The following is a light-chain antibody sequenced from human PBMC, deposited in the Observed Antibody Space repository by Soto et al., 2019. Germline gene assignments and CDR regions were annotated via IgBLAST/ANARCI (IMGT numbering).Light chain of an antibody. J-gene: IGKJ3*01. CDR3: QWYVGSSPRFT. CDR2: GAS. CDR1: QSISSTY. Sequence: EIVLTQSPGTLSLSPGERATLSCRASQSISSTYLAWYQQKPGQAPRLLISGASSRATGTPDRFSGSGSGTDFILTISRLEPEDFAVYYCQWYVGSSPRFTFGPGTKVDMK. V-gene: IGKV3-20*01.